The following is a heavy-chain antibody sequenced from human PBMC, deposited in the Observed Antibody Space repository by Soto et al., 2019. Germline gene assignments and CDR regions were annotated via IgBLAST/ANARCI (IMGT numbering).Heavy chain of an antibody. CDR1: GGSISSGGYY. Sequence: QVQLQESGPGLVKPSQTLSLTCTVSGGSISSGGYYWSWIRQHPGKGLEWIGYIYYSGSTYYNPSLKSPVTISVDTSKNQFSRKRSSVTAADTAVYYCARDGGGGSHSIPYWGQGTLVTVSS. V-gene: IGHV4-31*01. CDR3: ARDGGGGSHSIPY. J-gene: IGHJ4*02. CDR2: IYYSGST. D-gene: IGHD1-26*01.